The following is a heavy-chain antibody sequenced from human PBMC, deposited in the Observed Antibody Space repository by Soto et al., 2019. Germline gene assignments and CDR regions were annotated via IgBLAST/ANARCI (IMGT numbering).Heavy chain of an antibody. CDR1: GFTVSGSY. CDR2: MYSGGST. V-gene: IGHV3-66*01. J-gene: IGHJ4*02. D-gene: IGHD4-17*01. Sequence: EVQLVESGGGLVQPGRSLRLSCEAFGFTVSGSYMTWVRQAPGKGLEWVSVMYSGGSTYYADSVKGRFTVSRDTSKNTLYLQMNNLRAEDTAVYYCTRDSSPTVTADSWGQGTLVTVSS. CDR3: TRDSSPTVTADS.